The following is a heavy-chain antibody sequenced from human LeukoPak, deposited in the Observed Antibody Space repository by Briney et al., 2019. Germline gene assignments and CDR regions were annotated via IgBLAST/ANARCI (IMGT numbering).Heavy chain of an antibody. J-gene: IGHJ4*02. CDR2: ISWNSGSI. Sequence: PGRSLRLSCAASGFTFDDYATHWVRQVPGKGLEWVSGISWNSGSIGYVDSVKGRFTISRDNAKSSLYLQMNSLRAEDTALYYCAKARYCSGGSCYRGFDNWGQGTRVTVSS. CDR3: AKARYCSGGSCYRGFDN. CDR1: GFTFDDYA. V-gene: IGHV3-9*01. D-gene: IGHD2-15*01.